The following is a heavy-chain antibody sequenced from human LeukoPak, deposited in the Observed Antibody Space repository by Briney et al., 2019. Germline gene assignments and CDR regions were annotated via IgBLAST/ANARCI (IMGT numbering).Heavy chain of an antibody. J-gene: IGHJ4*02. CDR3: ARGWQWPDY. V-gene: IGHV4-59*01. CDR1: GDSISSYY. CDR2: IYYSGST. D-gene: IGHD6-19*01. Sequence: SETLSLTCTVSGDSISSYYWSWIRQPPGKGLEWIGYIYYSGSTNYNPSLKSRVTISVDTSKNQFSLKLSSVTAADTAVYYCARGWQWPDYWGQGTLVTVSS.